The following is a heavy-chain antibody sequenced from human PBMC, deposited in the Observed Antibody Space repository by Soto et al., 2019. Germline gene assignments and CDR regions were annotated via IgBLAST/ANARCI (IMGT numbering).Heavy chain of an antibody. CDR3: TRDGRYSGYPPPAF. CDR1: GFSFADYT. V-gene: IGHV3-49*03. CDR2: IRNKAYGGTT. Sequence: EVQLVESGGGLVQPGLSLRLSCTTSGFSFADYTLSWFRQAPGKGLEWLGFIRNKAYGGTTEYAASVKGRFSISRDDPKSIAYLQMNSLKTEDTAVYYCTRDGRYSGYPPPAFWGQGTLVIVSS. D-gene: IGHD5-12*01. J-gene: IGHJ4*02.